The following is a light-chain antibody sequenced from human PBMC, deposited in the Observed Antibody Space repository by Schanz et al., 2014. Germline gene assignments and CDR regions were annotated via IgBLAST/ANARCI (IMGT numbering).Light chain of an antibody. CDR1: SSDVGGYNF. V-gene: IGLV2-14*01. CDR2: DVS. J-gene: IGLJ3*02. Sequence: QSSLTQPASVSGSPGQSITISCTGPSSDVGGYNFVSWYQQHPGKAPKLMIYDVSNRPSGVSNRFSGSKSANTASLTISGLQADDEADYYCSSYTSSSTKVFGGGTKVTVL. CDR3: SSYTSSSTKV.